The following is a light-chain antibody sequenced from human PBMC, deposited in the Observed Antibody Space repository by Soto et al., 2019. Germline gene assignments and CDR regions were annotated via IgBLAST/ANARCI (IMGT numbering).Light chain of an antibody. CDR1: SSDVGGYHY. CDR3: SSYAGSSNV. CDR2: NVN. Sequence: QSALTQPRSVSGSPGQSVTIACTGTSSDVGGYHYVSWYQHHPGKAPKLMIFNVNERPSGVPARFSGSKSGNTASLTISGLQAEDEADYYCSSYAGSSNVFGTGTKVTVL. V-gene: IGLV2-11*01. J-gene: IGLJ1*01.